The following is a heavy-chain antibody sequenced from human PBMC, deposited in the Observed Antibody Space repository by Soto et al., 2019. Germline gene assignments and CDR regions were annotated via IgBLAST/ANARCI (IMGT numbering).Heavy chain of an antibody. J-gene: IGHJ4*02. CDR1: GFTFSSYG. Sequence: GGSLRLSCAASGFTFSSYGLHWVRQAPGKGLEWVSTINENGANTHYPDSVKGRFTISRDNSKNTVYLQMDSLRAEDTAVYYCARDVGGPMFDYWGQGALVTVSS. CDR3: ARDVGGPMFDY. V-gene: IGHV3-23*01. CDR2: INENGANT.